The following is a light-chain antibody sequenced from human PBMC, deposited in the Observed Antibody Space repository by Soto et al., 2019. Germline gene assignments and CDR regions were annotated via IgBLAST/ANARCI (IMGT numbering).Light chain of an antibody. CDR2: GAS. CDR1: QSVSSSY. Sequence: EIVLTQSPGTLSLSPGERATLSCRASQSVSSSYLASYQQKPGQAPRLLIYGASSRATGIPDRFSGSGPGTDFTLTSSRLQPEDFAVYYCQQYGSSLITFGQGTRLEIK. V-gene: IGKV3-20*01. J-gene: IGKJ5*01. CDR3: QQYGSSLIT.